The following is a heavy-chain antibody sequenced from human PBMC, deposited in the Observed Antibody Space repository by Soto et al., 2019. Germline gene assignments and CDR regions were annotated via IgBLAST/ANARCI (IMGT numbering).Heavy chain of an antibody. V-gene: IGHV3-30*18. CDR2: ISYDGSNK. CDR3: AKDQGGFDWPHFDY. CDR1: GFTFSSYG. Sequence: GGSLRLSCAASGFTFSSYGMHGVRQAPGKGLEWVAVISYDGSNKYYADSVKGRFTISRDNSKNTLYLQMNSLRAEDTAVYYCAKDQGGFDWPHFDYWGQGTLVTVSS. J-gene: IGHJ4*02. D-gene: IGHD3-9*01.